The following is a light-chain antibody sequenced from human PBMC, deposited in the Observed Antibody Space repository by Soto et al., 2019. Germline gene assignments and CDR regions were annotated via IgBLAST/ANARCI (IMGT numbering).Light chain of an antibody. J-gene: IGKJ4*01. CDR3: QQYYNTPLT. V-gene: IGKV4-1*01. CDR1: QSVLYRSNNKNY. Sequence: DIVMTQSPDSLAVSLGERATINCKSSQSVLYRSNNKNYLAWYQQKPGQPPKLLIYWASTRESGVPDRFSGSGSGTDFTLTISSLQAEDVAVYYCQQYYNTPLTFGGGTKVEFK. CDR2: WAS.